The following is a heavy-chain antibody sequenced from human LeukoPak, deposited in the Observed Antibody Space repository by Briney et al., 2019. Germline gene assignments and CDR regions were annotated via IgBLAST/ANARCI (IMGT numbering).Heavy chain of an antibody. V-gene: IGHV2-5*02. D-gene: IGHD3-16*02. CDR2: IYLDDDK. Sequence: SGPTLVKPTQTLTLTCTFSGFSLSTSGVGVGWIRQPPGKALEWLALIYLDDDKRYSPSLKSRLTITKDTSKNQVVLTMTNMDPVDTATYYCAHRQDYVWGSYRDTYFDYWGQGTLVTVSS. CDR1: GFSLSTSGVG. CDR3: AHRQDYVWGSYRDTYFDY. J-gene: IGHJ4*02.